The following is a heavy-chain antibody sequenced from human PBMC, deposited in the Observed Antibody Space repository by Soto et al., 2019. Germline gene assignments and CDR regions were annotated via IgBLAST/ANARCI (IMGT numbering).Heavy chain of an antibody. CDR3: ARSFYSGSYYYYGMDV. D-gene: IGHD1-26*01. CDR2: IFSNDEK. CDR1: GFSPSNARMD. Sequence: SGPTLVNPTETLTLTCTVSGFSPSNARMDVSWIRQPPGKALEWLAHIFSNDEKYYSTSLKTRLTISKDTSKNQVVLTMTNMDPVDTATYYCARSFYSGSYYYYGMDVWGQGTTVTVSS. V-gene: IGHV2-26*01. J-gene: IGHJ6*02.